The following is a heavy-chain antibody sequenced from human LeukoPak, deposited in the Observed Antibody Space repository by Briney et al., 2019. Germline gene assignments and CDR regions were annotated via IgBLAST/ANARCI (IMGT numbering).Heavy chain of an antibody. V-gene: IGHV1-24*01. CDR1: GYTLTQLS. D-gene: IGHD3-22*01. Sequence: ASVKVSCKVSGYTLTQLSMHWVRQAPGKGLEWMGGFDPQDGETIYAQKFQGRVTMTADTSTDTAYMELSSLRSEDTAVYYCATVRLPNYYDSSGWEKFDYWGQGTLVTVSS. CDR2: FDPQDGET. CDR3: ATVRLPNYYDSSGWEKFDY. J-gene: IGHJ4*02.